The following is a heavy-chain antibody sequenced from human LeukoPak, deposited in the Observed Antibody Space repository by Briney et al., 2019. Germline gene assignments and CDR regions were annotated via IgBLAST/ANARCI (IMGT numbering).Heavy chain of an antibody. CDR1: GFAFSSYS. V-gene: IGHV3-21*01. Sequence: GGSLRLSCAASGFAFSSYSMNWVRQAPGKGLEWVSSISSSSSYIYYADSVKGRFTISRDNAKNSLYLQMNSPRAEDTAVYYCARGRAIDCSGGSCYNWFDPWGQGTLVTVSS. CDR3: ARGRAIDCSGGSCYNWFDP. J-gene: IGHJ5*02. D-gene: IGHD2-15*01. CDR2: ISSSSSYI.